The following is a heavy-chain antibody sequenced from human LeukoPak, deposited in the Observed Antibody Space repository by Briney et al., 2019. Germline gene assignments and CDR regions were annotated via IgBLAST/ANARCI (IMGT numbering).Heavy chain of an antibody. V-gene: IGHV3-74*01. J-gene: IGHJ4*02. Sequence: GGSLRLSCTASGFTFGSYWMHWVRQAPGKGLVWVSRISPDGRSTSYADSLKGRFTISRDNAKNTVYLQMNSLGVEDAAVYYCARAAASNYGLFDSWGQGTLVPVPS. D-gene: IGHD3-10*01. CDR2: ISPDGRST. CDR1: GFTFGSYW. CDR3: ARAAASNYGLFDS.